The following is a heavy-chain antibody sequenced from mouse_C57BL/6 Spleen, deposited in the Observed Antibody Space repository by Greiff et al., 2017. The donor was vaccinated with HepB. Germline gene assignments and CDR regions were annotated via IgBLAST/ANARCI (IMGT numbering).Heavy chain of an antibody. CDR3: ARLDWYAMDY. D-gene: IGHD4-1*01. CDR1: GYAFSSYW. CDR2: IYPGDGDT. Sequence: VQGVESGAELVKPGASVKISCKASGYAFSSYWMNWVKQRPGKGLEWIGQIYPGDGDTNYNGKFKGKATLTADKSSSTAYMQLSSLTSEDSAVYFCARLDWYAMDYWGQGTSVTVSS. J-gene: IGHJ4*01. V-gene: IGHV1-80*01.